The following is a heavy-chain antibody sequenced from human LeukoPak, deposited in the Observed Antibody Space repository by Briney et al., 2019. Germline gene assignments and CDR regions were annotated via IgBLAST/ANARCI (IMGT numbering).Heavy chain of an antibody. CDR3: ARERGPDYGDPTRTFGY. CDR1: GYTFTSYG. CDR2: ISAYNGNT. Sequence: ASVKVSCKASGYTFTSYGISWVRQAPGQGLEWMGWISAYNGNTNYAQKLQGRVTMTTDTSTSTAYMELRSLRSDDTAVYYCARERGPDYGDPTRTFGYWGQGTLVTVSS. J-gene: IGHJ4*02. V-gene: IGHV1-18*01. D-gene: IGHD4-17*01.